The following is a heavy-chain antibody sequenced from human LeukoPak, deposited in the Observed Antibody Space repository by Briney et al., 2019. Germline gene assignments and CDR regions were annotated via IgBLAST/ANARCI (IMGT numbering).Heavy chain of an antibody. CDR1: GFTFSNAW. V-gene: IGHV3-15*01. Sequence: GGSLRLSCAASGFTFSNAWMSWVRQAPGKGLEWVGRIKGKTDGGTTDYAAPVKGRFTISRDDSKNTLYLQMNSLKTEDTAVYYCTTTVVIAPSDAFDIWGQGTMVTVSS. J-gene: IGHJ3*02. D-gene: IGHD2-21*01. CDR2: IKGKTDGGTT. CDR3: TTTVVIAPSDAFDI.